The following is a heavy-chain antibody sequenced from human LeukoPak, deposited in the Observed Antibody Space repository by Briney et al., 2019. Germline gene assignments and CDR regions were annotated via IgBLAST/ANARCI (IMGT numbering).Heavy chain of an antibody. V-gene: IGHV4-59*01. CDR3: TRGGDYVDY. J-gene: IGHJ4*02. CDR2: IYYSGST. CDR1: GGSISSYY. Sequence: PSETLSLTCTVSGGSISSYYWSWIRQPPGKGLEWIGYIYYSGSTNYNPSLKSRVTISVDKSKNQFSLKLSSVTAAHTAVYYCTRGGDYVDYWGQGTLVTVSS.